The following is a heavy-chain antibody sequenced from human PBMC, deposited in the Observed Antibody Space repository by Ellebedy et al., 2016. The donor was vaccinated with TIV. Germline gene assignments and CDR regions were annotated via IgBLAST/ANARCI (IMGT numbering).Heavy chain of an antibody. CDR3: ARHGYSSGWYPDY. Sequence: ESLKISXAASGFTIRNYWMHWIRQPPEKGLEWIGSIYYSGSTYYNPSLKSRVTISVDTSKNQFSLKLNSVTAADTAVYYCARHGYSSGWYPDYWGQGTRVIVSS. D-gene: IGHD6-19*01. CDR2: IYYSGST. V-gene: IGHV4-39*01. CDR1: GFTIRNYW. J-gene: IGHJ4*02.